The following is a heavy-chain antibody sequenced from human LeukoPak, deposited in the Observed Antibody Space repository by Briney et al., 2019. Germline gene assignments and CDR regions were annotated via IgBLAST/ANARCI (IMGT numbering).Heavy chain of an antibody. Sequence: PSETLSLTCTVSGGSISSYYWSWIRQPPGKGLEWIGYIYYSGSTNYNPSLKSRVTISVDTSKNQFSLKLSSVTAADTAVYYCARDSYGDYFDPWGQGTLVTVSS. CDR2: IYYSGST. CDR1: GGSISSYY. V-gene: IGHV4-59*01. CDR3: ARDSYGDYFDP. J-gene: IGHJ5*02. D-gene: IGHD4-17*01.